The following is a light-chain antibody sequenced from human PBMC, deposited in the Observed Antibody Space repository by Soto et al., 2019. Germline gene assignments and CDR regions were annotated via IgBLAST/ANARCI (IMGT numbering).Light chain of an antibody. CDR1: QSVSSK. CDR3: QQYNNWPPAT. V-gene: IGKV3-15*01. J-gene: IGKJ1*01. Sequence: EIVMKQSPATLSVSPGDRATLSCRASQSVSSKLAWYQQKPGQAPRLLIYRASTRATDIPDRFSGSGSGTEFTLTISSLQSEDFAVYYCQQYNNWPPATFGQGTRVEIK. CDR2: RAS.